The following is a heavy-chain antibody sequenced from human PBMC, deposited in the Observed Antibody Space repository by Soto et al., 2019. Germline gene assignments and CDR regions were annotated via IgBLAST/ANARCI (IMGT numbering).Heavy chain of an antibody. J-gene: IGHJ5*02. Sequence: GSLRLSCAASGFACSSYSMNWVRQAPGKGLEWVSSISSSSSYIYYADSVKGRFTISRDNAKNSLYLQMNSLRAEDTAVYYCARDTYYYGSGSYGPWGQGTLVTVS. V-gene: IGHV3-21*01. D-gene: IGHD3-10*01. CDR1: GFACSSYS. CDR2: ISSSSSYI. CDR3: ARDTYYYGSGSYGP.